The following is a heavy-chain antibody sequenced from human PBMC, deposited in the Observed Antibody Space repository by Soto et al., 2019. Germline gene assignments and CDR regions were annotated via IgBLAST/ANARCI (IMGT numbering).Heavy chain of an antibody. J-gene: IGHJ6*02. D-gene: IGHD3-9*01. CDR1: GFTFSSYT. CDR3: AREKTPMSPHYFYYGMDV. V-gene: IGHV3-48*01. Sequence: PVGSLRLSCAASGFTFSSYTIHWVRQDPGKGLEWVSYISPSSDTKYYADSVKGRVTISVDTTDNQFSLKLNSVTAADTAVYYCAREKTPMSPHYFYYGMDVWGQGTTVTVSS. CDR2: ISPSSDTK.